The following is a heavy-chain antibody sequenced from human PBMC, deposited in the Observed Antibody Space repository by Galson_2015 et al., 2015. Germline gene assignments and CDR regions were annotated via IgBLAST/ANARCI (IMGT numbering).Heavy chain of an antibody. CDR2: MNLNSGNT. CDR3: ARGRGYYEWGD. Sequence: SCKASGYTFTSYDINWVRQATGQGLVWMGWMNLNSGNTGYAQKFQGRVTMTRNTSISTAYMELSSLRSEDTAVYCCARGRGYYEWGDWGQGTLVTVSS. J-gene: IGHJ4*02. V-gene: IGHV1-8*01. D-gene: IGHD3-22*01. CDR1: GYTFTSYD.